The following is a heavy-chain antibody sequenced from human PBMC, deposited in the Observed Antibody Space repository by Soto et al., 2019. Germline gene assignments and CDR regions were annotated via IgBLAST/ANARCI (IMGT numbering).Heavy chain of an antibody. CDR3: ATFTSSVFDP. CDR1: GFTFSDYY. Sequence: GGSLRLSCAASGFTFSDYYMSWIRQAPGKGLEWVSYISGTSTYINYADSVKGRFTISRDNAKNSLYLQMNSLRAEDTAVYYCATFTSSVFDPWGQGTLVTVSS. CDR2: ISGTSTYI. V-gene: IGHV3-11*06. J-gene: IGHJ5*02.